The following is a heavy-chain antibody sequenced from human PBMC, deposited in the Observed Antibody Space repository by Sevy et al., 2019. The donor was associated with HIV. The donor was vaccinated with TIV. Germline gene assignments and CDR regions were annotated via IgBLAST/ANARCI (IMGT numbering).Heavy chain of an antibody. Sequence: GGSLRLSCSASGFTFSNYAMHWVRQSPGKGLEYVSTLNNNAGNTYYADSVKGRFTVSRDNSKNTLYLQMSSLRAEDTAVYYCVKDLLSGGVWEAFDIWGQGTMVTVSS. V-gene: IGHV3-64D*06. CDR1: GFTFSNYA. CDR3: VKDLLSGGVWEAFDI. D-gene: IGHD2-21*02. J-gene: IGHJ3*02. CDR2: LNNNAGNT.